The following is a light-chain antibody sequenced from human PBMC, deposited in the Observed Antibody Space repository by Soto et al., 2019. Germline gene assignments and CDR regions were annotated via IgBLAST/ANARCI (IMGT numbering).Light chain of an antibody. CDR3: GAWDSSLSGVV. CDR2: END. CDR1: SSNIANNY. J-gene: IGLJ2*01. V-gene: IGLV1-51*02. Sequence: QSVLTQPPSVSAAPGQTVTISCSGSSSNIANNYVSWYQHLPGTAPKLLIYENDKRPSGIPDRFSGSKSGTSATLGIAGLQTGDEADYYCGAWDSSLSGVVFGGGTKLTVL.